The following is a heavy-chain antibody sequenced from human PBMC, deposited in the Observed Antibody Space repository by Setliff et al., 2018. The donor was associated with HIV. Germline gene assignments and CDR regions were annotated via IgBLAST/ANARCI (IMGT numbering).Heavy chain of an antibody. Sequence: SETLSLTCTVSGGSISSSSYYWGWIRQPPGKGLEWIGSIYYSGSTYYNPSLKSRATISVDTSKNQFSLKLSSVTAADTAVYYCARQWPYYYYMDVWGKGTTVTVSS. CDR2: IYYSGST. J-gene: IGHJ6*03. V-gene: IGHV4-39*01. CDR1: GGSISSSSYY. D-gene: IGHD5-12*01. CDR3: ARQWPYYYYMDV.